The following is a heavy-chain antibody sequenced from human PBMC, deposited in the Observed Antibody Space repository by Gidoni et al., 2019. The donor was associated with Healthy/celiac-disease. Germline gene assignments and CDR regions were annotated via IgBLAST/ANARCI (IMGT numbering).Heavy chain of an antibody. V-gene: IGHV3-23*01. D-gene: IGHD4-17*01. CDR3: AKDTVTTPSRGDFDI. J-gene: IGHJ3*02. CDR2: ISGSGGST. Sequence: GLEWVSAISGSGGSTYYADSVKGRFTISRDNSKNTLYLQMNSLRAEDTAVYYCAKDTVTTPSRGDFDIWGQGTMVTVSS.